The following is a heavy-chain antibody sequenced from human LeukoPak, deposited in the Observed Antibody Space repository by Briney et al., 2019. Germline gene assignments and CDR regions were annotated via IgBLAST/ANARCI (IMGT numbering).Heavy chain of an antibody. V-gene: IGHV1-69*04. D-gene: IGHD2-15*01. CDR2: IIPILGIA. CDR3: ASAYCSGGSCYVNWFDP. J-gene: IGHJ5*02. Sequence: SVKVSCKASGGTISSYAISWVRQAPGQGLEWMGRIIPILGIANYAQKFQGRVTITADKSTSTAYMELSSLRSEDTAVYYCASAYCSGGSCYVNWFDPWGQGTLVTVSS. CDR1: GGTISSYA.